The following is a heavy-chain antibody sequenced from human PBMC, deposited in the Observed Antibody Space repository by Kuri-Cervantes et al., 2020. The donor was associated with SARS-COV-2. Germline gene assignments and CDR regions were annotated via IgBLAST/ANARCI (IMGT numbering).Heavy chain of an antibody. CDR2: IYYSGST. Sequence: GSLRLSCTVSGGSVSSGSYYWSWIRQPPGKGLEWIGYIYYSGSTNYNPSLKSRVTISVDTSKNQFSLKLSSVTAAGTAVYYCARDHYDSSGYAFDIWGQGTMVTVSS. V-gene: IGHV4-61*01. J-gene: IGHJ3*02. CDR1: GGSVSSGSYY. CDR3: ARDHYDSSGYAFDI. D-gene: IGHD3-22*01.